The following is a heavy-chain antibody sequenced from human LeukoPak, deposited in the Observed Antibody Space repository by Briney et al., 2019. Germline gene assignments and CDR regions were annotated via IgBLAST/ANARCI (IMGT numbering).Heavy chain of an antibody. J-gene: IGHJ4*02. CDR2: INAGNGNT. CDR3: VRASLGCGYCFDY. D-gene: IGHD3-22*01. CDR1: GYTFTSYA. V-gene: IGHV1-3*01. Sequence: ASVKVSCKASGYTFTSYAMHWVRQAPGQRLEWMGWINAGNGNTKYSQKFQGRVTITRDTSASTAYMELSSLRSEDTAVYYCVRASLGCGYCFDYWGQGTLVTVSS.